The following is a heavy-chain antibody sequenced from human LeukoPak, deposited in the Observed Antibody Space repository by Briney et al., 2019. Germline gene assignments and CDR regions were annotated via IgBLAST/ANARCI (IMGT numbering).Heavy chain of an antibody. Sequence: ASVKVSCKPSGYTFTACYLHWVRQAPGQGLEWMGWINPTSGATHYAQEFQGRVTMTRDTSISTAYMELSRLTSDDTAVYYCAREGVAEPDTNWFDPWGQGTLVTVSS. V-gene: IGHV1-2*02. CDR1: GYTFTACY. D-gene: IGHD2-15*01. CDR3: AREGVAEPDTNWFDP. J-gene: IGHJ5*02. CDR2: INPTSGAT.